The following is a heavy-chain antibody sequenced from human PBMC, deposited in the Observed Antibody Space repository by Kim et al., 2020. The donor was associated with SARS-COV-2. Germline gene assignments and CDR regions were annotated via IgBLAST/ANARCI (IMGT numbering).Heavy chain of an antibody. J-gene: IGHJ4*02. Sequence: STSYADSVKGRFTISRDNAKNTLYLQMNSLRAEDTAVYYCARTYSSSYDYWGQGTLVTVSS. CDR2: ST. D-gene: IGHD6-13*01. V-gene: IGHV3-74*01. CDR3: ARTYSSSYDY.